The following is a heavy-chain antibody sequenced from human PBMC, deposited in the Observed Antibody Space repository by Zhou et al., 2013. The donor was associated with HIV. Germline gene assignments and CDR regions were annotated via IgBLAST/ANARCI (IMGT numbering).Heavy chain of an antibody. J-gene: IGHJ1*01. Sequence: QVQLEQSGGEVKNPGASVKVSCKASGYSFTTYGIAWVRQAPGQGLEWVGWISVFNYYTKYTHNLQDRLTVTVDIPASTAYMELKSLKFDDTAVYYCATDRDITSPLGSWSGRGHFRHWGQGTPVIVS. D-gene: IGHD2-8*02. V-gene: IGHV1-18*01. CDR3: ATDRDITSPLGSWSGRGHFRH. CDR2: ISVFNYYT. CDR1: GYSFTTYG.